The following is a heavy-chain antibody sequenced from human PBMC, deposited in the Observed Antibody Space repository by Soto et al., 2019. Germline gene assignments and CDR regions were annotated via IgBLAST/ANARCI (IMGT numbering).Heavy chain of an antibody. J-gene: IGHJ4*02. CDR3: ARGDLSRSYSSSWYFHY. V-gene: IGHV4-61*01. CDR1: GGSVSSGSYY. D-gene: IGHD6-13*01. CDR2: IYYSGST. Sequence: PSETLSLTCTVSGGSVSSGSYYWSWIRQPPGKGLEWIGYIYYSGSTNYNPSLKSRVTISVDTSKNQFSLKLSSVTAADTAVYYCARGDLSRSYSSSWYFHYWGQGTLVTVSS.